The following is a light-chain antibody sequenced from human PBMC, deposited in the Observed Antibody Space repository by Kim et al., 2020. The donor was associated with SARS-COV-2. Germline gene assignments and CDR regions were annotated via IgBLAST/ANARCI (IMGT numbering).Light chain of an antibody. CDR3: GTWDSSLSAGVV. J-gene: IGLJ2*01. CDR2: DNN. V-gene: IGLV1-51*01. CDR1: SSNIGNNY. Sequence: QKVTISCSGSSSNIGNNYVSWYQQLQGTAPKLLIYDNNKRPSGIPDRFSGSKSGTSATLGITGLQTGDEADYYCGTWDSSLSAGVVFGGGTQLTVL.